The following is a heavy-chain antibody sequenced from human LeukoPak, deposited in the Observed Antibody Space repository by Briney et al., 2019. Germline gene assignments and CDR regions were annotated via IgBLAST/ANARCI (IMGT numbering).Heavy chain of an antibody. CDR1: GGSISSYY. J-gene: IGHJ4*02. V-gene: IGHV4-59*01. D-gene: IGHD6-19*01. CDR3: TRVRGWYYFDY. Sequence: PSETLSLTCTVSGGSISSYYWSWIRQPAGKGLEWIGYIYYSGSTNYNPSLKSRVTISVDTSKNQFSLKLSSVTAADTAVYYCTRVRGWYYFDYWGQGTLVTVSS. CDR2: IYYSGST.